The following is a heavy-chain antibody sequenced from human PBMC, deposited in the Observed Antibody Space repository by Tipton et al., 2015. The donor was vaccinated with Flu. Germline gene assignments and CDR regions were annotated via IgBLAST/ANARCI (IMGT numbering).Heavy chain of an antibody. CDR3: ARGSGSGTFVIFDF. Sequence: TLSLTCTVSGDSINNYYWSWIRQPPGKGLEWTGRVYSSGTTNFNPSLKSRLTMSLDASKNQFSLTLNSVTAADTAVYYCARGSGSGTFVIFDFWGQGTLVTVSS. D-gene: IGHD3-10*01. CDR2: VYSSGTT. V-gene: IGHV4-4*07. J-gene: IGHJ5*01. CDR1: GDSINNYY.